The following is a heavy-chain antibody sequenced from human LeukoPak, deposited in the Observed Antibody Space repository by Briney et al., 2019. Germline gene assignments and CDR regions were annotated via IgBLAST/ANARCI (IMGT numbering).Heavy chain of an antibody. Sequence: GGSLRLSCAASGFTFSIYAMSWVRQAPGKGLEWVSAISGSGGNTNYADSVKGRFTISRDNSKSTLYLQMNSLRAEDTAVYYCAKDEGRVSSGWYYDYWGQGTLVTVSS. D-gene: IGHD6-19*01. V-gene: IGHV3-23*01. J-gene: IGHJ4*02. CDR2: ISGSGGNT. CDR3: AKDEGRVSSGWYYDY. CDR1: GFTFSIYA.